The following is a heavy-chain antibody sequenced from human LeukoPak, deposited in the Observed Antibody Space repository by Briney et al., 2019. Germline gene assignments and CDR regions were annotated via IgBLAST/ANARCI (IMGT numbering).Heavy chain of an antibody. CDR2: IKEDGSEK. CDR1: RFTFSDYY. CDR3: ATYRQVLLPFES. J-gene: IGHJ4*02. V-gene: IGHV3-7*01. D-gene: IGHD2-8*02. Sequence: GGSLRLSCAASRFTFSDYYMTWVRQAPGRGLEWVANIKEDGSEKNYVDSVKGRFTISRDNAKNSVYLLLNSLTPEDTAVYYCATYRQVLLPFESWGQGTLVTVSS.